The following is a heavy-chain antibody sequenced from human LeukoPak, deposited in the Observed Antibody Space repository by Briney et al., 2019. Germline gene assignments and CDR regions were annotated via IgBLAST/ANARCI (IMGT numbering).Heavy chain of an antibody. V-gene: IGHV3-30*18. J-gene: IGHJ6*02. CDR2: IPYDGSNK. CDR3: AKHLMPVAPVYYYYYAMDV. Sequence: SGGSLRLSCAASGFTFSSYGMHWVRQAPGKGLEWVAVIPYDGSNKYYADSVKGRFTISRDNSKNTLYLQMNSLRAEDTAVYYCAKHLMPVAPVYYYYYAMDVWGQGTTVTVSS. D-gene: IGHD2-15*01. CDR1: GFTFSSYG.